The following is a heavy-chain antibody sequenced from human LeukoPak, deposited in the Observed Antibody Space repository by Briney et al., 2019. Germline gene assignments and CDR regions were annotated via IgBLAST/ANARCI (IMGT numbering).Heavy chain of an antibody. J-gene: IGHJ6*02. Sequence: SQTLSLTCTVSGGSISSGDYYWSWIRQPPGKGLEWIGYIYYSGSTYYNPSLKSRVTISVDTSKNQFSLKLSSVTAADTAVYYCAILRDYHYGMDVWGQGTTVTVSS. V-gene: IGHV4-30-4*01. D-gene: IGHD2-15*01. CDR2: IYYSGST. CDR3: AILRDYHYGMDV. CDR1: GGSISSGDYY.